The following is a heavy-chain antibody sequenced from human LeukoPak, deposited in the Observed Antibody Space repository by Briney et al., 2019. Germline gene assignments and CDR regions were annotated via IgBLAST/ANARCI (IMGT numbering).Heavy chain of an antibody. J-gene: IGHJ3*02. CDR2: IKTDGSEK. Sequence: GGSLRLSFEGSGFTFSNYWMGWVRQAPGKGLQWVANIKTDGSEKYYADSVKGRFTISRDNSKNTLYLQMNSLRAEDTAVYYCAKAQVPLVLLWFGELVLGAFDIWGQGTMVTVSS. CDR3: AKAQVPLVLLWFGELVLGAFDI. CDR1: GFTFSNYW. D-gene: IGHD3-10*01. V-gene: IGHV3-7*01.